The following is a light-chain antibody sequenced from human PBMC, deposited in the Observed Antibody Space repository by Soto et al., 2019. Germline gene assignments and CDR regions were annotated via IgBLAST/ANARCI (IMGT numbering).Light chain of an antibody. J-gene: IGKJ1*01. Sequence: EIVLTQSPATLSLSPGERATLSCRASHSISSGLAWYQQKPGQAPRLLIYGASTRATGIPARFSGSGSGTEFTLTISRLEPEDFAVYYCHQYVSWTFGQGTKVDIK. CDR3: HQYVSWT. CDR1: HSISSG. V-gene: IGKV3-20*01. CDR2: GAS.